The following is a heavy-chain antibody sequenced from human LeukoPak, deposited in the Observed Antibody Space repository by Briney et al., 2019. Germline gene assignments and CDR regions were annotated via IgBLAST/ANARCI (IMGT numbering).Heavy chain of an antibody. CDR2: FDPEDGET. CDR3: ARVMAYGSGSYPLRDYYYYYMDV. Sequence: ASVKVSCKVSGYTLTELSMHWVRQAPGKGLEWMGGFDPEDGETIYAQKFQGRVTMTTDTSTSTAYMELRSLRSDDTAVYYCARVMAYGSGSYPLRDYYYYYMDVWGKGTTVTISS. J-gene: IGHJ6*03. D-gene: IGHD3-10*01. CDR1: GYTLTELS. V-gene: IGHV1-24*01.